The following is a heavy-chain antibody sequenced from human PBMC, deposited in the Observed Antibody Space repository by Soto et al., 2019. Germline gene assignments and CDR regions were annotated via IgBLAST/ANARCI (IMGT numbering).Heavy chain of an antibody. J-gene: IGHJ4*02. V-gene: IGHV3-23*01. Sequence: PGGSLRLSCAASGFTSSGYAMNWVRQAPGKGLEWVSSIRSSGTGTDYADSVKGRFAISRDNAKNTLYLQMNSLRAEDTAVYYCARTLWYGELLYQSDYWGQGTLVTVSS. CDR2: IRSSGTGT. CDR1: GFTSSGYA. D-gene: IGHD3-10*01. CDR3: ARTLWYGELLYQSDY.